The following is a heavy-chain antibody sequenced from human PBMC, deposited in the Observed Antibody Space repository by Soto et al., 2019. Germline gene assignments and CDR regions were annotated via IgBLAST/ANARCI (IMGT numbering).Heavy chain of an antibody. CDR2: IDTRGGSA. CDR1: GYTFTRYN. J-gene: IGHJ3*02. Sequence: QAQLVQSEAEVKKPGASANISCKASGYTFTRYNIHWVRQAAGQGLEWMGIIDTRGGSADYTQRFQGRVTMTRDTSTGTVYMELSSLGSEDTAVYYCARDLPRDLVRGSFDIWGQGTMVTVSS. D-gene: IGHD3-10*01. V-gene: IGHV1-46*01. CDR3: ARDLPRDLVRGSFDI.